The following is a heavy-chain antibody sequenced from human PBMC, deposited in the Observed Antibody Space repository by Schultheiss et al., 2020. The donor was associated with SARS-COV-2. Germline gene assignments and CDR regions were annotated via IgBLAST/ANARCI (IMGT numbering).Heavy chain of an antibody. D-gene: IGHD1-14*01. V-gene: IGHV3-21*01. CDR1: GFTFSSYS. J-gene: IGHJ4*02. Sequence: GGSLRLSCAASGFTFSSYSMNWVRQAPGKGLEWVSSISSSSSYIYYADSVKGRFTISRDNAKNSLYLQMNSLRAEDTAVYYCTRGYRSEPNFDYWGQGTLVTVSS. CDR2: ISSSSSYI. CDR3: TRGYRSEPNFDY.